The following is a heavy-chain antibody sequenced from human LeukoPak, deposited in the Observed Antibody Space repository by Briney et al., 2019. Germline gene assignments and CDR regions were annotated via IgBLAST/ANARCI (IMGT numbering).Heavy chain of an antibody. J-gene: IGHJ4*02. CDR1: GFTFSDYY. Sequence: GGSLRLSCAASGFTFSDYYMSWIRQAPGKGLEWVSYISSSSSYTNYADSVKGRFTISRDNAKNSLYLQMNSLRAEDTAVYYCASPLTSTVTPYWGQGTLVTVSS. CDR2: ISSSSSYT. V-gene: IGHV3-11*06. CDR3: ASPLTSTVTPY. D-gene: IGHD4-17*01.